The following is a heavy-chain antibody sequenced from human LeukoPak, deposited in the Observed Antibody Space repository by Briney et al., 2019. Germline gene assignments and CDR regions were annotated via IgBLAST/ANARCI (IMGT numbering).Heavy chain of an antibody. CDR3: ARGKGSGGTNAFDI. J-gene: IGHJ3*02. V-gene: IGHV4-30-2*01. CDR1: GGSISSGGYS. CDR2: IYQSGST. Sequence: PSQTLSLTCAVSGGSISSGGYSWSWIRQPPGKGLGWIGYIYQSGSTYYNPSLKSRVTISVDRSKNQFSLKLSSVTAADTAVYYCARGKGSGGTNAFDIWGQGTMVTVSS. D-gene: IGHD3-10*01.